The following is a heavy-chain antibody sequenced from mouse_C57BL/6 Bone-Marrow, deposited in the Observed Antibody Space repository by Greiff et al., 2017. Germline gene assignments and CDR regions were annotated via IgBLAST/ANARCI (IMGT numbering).Heavy chain of an antibody. CDR1: GFTFNTYA. Sequence: DVQLQESGGGLVQPKGSLKLSCAASGFTFNTYAMHWVRQAPGKGLEWVARIRSKSSNNATYYAGSVKDRFTISRDDSQSMLYLQMHNLKTEDTAMYYCVRGQLRLLSFAYWGQGTLVTVSS. V-gene: IGHV10-3*01. D-gene: IGHD3-2*02. CDR2: IRSKSSNNAT. J-gene: IGHJ3*01. CDR3: VRGQLRLLSFAY.